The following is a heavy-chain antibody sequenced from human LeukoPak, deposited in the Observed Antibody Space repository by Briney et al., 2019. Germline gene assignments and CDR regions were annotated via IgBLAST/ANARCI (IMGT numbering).Heavy chain of an antibody. V-gene: IGHV3-30-3*01. Sequence: GGSLRLSCTASGFTFSGFAMHWVRQAPGKGLEWVAVISYDGSNKYSTDSVKGRFTISRDNSKNTLYLQMNSLRAEDTAVYYCARGRGSSNWYADYWGQGTLVTVSS. CDR2: ISYDGSNK. CDR3: ARGRGSSNWYADY. J-gene: IGHJ4*02. CDR1: GFTFSGFA. D-gene: IGHD6-13*01.